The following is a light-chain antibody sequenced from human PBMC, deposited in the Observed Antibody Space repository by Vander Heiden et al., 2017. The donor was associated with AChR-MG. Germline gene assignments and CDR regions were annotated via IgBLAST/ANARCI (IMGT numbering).Light chain of an antibody. CDR3: NSRDSSGNHLV. CDR1: SLRSYY. J-gene: IGLJ3*02. Sequence: SSELTQDTAVSVASGQTVRITCQGDSLRSYYASWYQQKPGQAPVLVIYGKNNRPSGIPDRFSGSSSGNTASLTITGAQAEDEADYYCNSRDSSGNHLVFGGGTKLTVL. V-gene: IGLV3-19*01. CDR2: GKN.